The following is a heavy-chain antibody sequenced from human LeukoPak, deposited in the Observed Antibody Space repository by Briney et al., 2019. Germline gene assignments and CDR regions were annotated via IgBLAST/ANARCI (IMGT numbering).Heavy chain of an antibody. Sequence: GRSLRLSCAASGFTFSSYGMHWVRQAPGKGLEWVAVISYDGINKYYADSVKGRFTISRDNSKNTLYLQMNSLRAEDTAVYYCAKDRWFGEFLTNYFDYWGQGTLVTVSS. J-gene: IGHJ4*02. D-gene: IGHD3-10*01. CDR2: ISYDGINK. V-gene: IGHV3-30*18. CDR1: GFTFSSYG. CDR3: AKDRWFGEFLTNYFDY.